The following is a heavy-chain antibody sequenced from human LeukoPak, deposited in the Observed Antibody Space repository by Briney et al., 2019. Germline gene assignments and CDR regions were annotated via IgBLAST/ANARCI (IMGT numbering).Heavy chain of an antibody. CDR2: LYPGDSDT. D-gene: IGHD1-14*01. CDR3: ARASDNHYYYYYYMDV. V-gene: IGHV5-51*01. J-gene: IGHJ6*03. Sequence: GESLKISCKGSGYSFTSYWIGWVRQMPGKGLEWMGILYPGDSDTRYSPSFQGQVTISADKSISTAYLQWSSLKASDTAMYYCARASDNHYYYYYYMDVWGKGTTVTVSS. CDR1: GYSFTSYW.